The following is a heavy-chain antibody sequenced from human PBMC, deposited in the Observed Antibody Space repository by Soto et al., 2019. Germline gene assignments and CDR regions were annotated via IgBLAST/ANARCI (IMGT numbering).Heavy chain of an antibody. V-gene: IGHV4-59*12. J-gene: IGHJ6*02. D-gene: IGHD3-22*01. CDR1: GGSISGYY. CDR3: AYYYDSSGYSRSYYYGMDV. Sequence: PSETLSLTCTVSGGSISGYYWSWLRQPPGKGLEWIGYIYHIGSTNYNPSLRSRVTMSIDTSQDQFSLKLSSVTAADTAVYYCAYYYDSSGYSRSYYYGMDVWGQGTTVTVSS. CDR2: IYHIGST.